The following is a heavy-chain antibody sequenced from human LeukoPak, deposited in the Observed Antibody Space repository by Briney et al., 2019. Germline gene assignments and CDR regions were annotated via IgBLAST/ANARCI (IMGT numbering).Heavy chain of an antibody. CDR2: ISWNDDK. Sequence: SGPTLVNPTPTLTLICTFSGFSLSTSGVGVGWIRQPPGKALEWLALISWNDDKRYSPSLKSRLTITKDTSKNQVVLTMTNMDPVDTATYYCAHGVSKRGHDYVWGSYRYVRLDYWGQGTLVTVSS. D-gene: IGHD3-16*02. CDR3: AHGVSKRGHDYVWGSYRYVRLDY. J-gene: IGHJ4*02. CDR1: GFSLSTSGVG. V-gene: IGHV2-5*01.